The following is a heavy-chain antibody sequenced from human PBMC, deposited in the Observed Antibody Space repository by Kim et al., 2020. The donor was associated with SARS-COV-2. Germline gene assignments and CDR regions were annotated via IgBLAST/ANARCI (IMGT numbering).Heavy chain of an antibody. J-gene: IGHJ3*02. Sequence: SVKVSCKASGGTFSSYAISWVRQAPGQGLEWMGGIIPIFGTANYAQKFQGRVTITADESTSTAYMELSSLRSEDTAVYYCASTYYDFWSAEIRGAFDIWGQGTMVTVSS. CDR3: ASTYYDFWSAEIRGAFDI. D-gene: IGHD3-3*01. CDR1: GGTFSSYA. V-gene: IGHV1-69*13. CDR2: IIPIFGTA.